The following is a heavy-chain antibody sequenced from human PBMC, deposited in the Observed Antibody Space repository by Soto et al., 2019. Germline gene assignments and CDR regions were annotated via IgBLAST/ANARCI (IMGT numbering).Heavy chain of an antibody. V-gene: IGHV1-18*01. J-gene: IGHJ6*02. Sequence: QVQLVQSGAEVKKPGASVKVSCKASGYTFTSYGISWVRQAPGQGLEWMGWISAYNGNTNYAQKLQGRVTMTTDTSTSTAYMELRSLRSDDTAVYYCARDPPDCSSTRCYGDYYYYYGMDVWGQGTTVTVSS. CDR3: ARDPPDCSSTRCYGDYYYYYGMDV. D-gene: IGHD2-2*01. CDR1: GYTFTSYG. CDR2: ISAYNGNT.